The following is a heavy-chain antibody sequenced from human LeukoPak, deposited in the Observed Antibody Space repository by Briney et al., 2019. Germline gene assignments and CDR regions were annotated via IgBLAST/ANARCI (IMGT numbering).Heavy chain of an antibody. CDR2: FDPEDGEI. CDR3: ATLADTATWGGFDY. V-gene: IGHV1-24*01. CDR1: VYTLTELS. J-gene: IGHJ4*02. Sequence: ASVKVSCKVSVYTLTELSMHWVRQAPGKGLEWMGGFDPEDGEIIYAQKFQGRVTMTEDTSTDTAYMDLSSLRSEDTAVYYCATLADTATWGGFDYWGQGTLVTVSS. D-gene: IGHD3-16*01.